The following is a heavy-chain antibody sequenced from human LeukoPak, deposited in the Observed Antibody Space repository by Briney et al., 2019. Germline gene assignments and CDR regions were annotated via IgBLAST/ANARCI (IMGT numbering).Heavy chain of an antibody. V-gene: IGHV4-59*08. CDR1: GGSISSYY. Sequence: NASETLSLTCTVSGGSISSYYWSWIRQPPGKGLEWVGYIYYSGSPNYNPSLKSRVTISLDTSKNQFSLRLSSVSAADTAVYFCARHSKGLFDHWGQGTLVTVFS. CDR2: IYYSGSP. J-gene: IGHJ4*02. CDR3: ARHSKGLFDH. D-gene: IGHD3/OR15-3a*01.